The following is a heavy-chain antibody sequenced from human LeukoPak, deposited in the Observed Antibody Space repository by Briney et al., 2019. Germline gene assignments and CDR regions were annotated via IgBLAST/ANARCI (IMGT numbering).Heavy chain of an antibody. CDR1: CYSISSGYY. Sequence: SETLSLTCTVSCYSISSGYYWGWIRQPPGKGLEGIVEIDHSGTTNYTPSLKRRATISVDKSKNQCSLKLSSVTAADTAVYYCARELNWRYFDYWGQGNLVTV. J-gene: IGHJ4*02. V-gene: IGHV4-38-2*02. CDR2: IDHSGTT. CDR3: ARELNWRYFDY. D-gene: IGHD1-1*01.